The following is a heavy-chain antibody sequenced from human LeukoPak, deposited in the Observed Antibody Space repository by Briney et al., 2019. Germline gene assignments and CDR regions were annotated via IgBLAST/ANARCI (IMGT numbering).Heavy chain of an antibody. Sequence: SETLSLTCTVSGGSISSYYWSWIRQPAGKGLEWVGRIYTSGSTNYNPSLKSRVTMSVDTSKNQFSLKLSSVTAADTAVYYCARDQKWELPRRAFDIWGQGTMVTVSS. V-gene: IGHV4-4*07. CDR2: IYTSGST. CDR1: GGSISSYY. CDR3: ARDQKWELPRRAFDI. J-gene: IGHJ3*02. D-gene: IGHD1-26*01.